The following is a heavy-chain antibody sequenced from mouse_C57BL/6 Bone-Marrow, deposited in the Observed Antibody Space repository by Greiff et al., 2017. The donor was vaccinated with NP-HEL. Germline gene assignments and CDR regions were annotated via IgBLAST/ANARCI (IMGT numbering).Heavy chain of an antibody. CDR3: ARRGVTTSWFAY. V-gene: IGHV1-81*01. Sequence: QVQLQQSGAELARPGASVKLSCKASGYTFTSYGISWVKQRTGQGLEWIGEIYPRSGNTYYNEKFKGKATLTADKSSSTAYMELRSLTSEDSAVYFCARRGVTTSWFAYWGQGTLVTASA. J-gene: IGHJ3*01. CDR1: GYTFTSYG. D-gene: IGHD2-2*01. CDR2: IYPRSGNT.